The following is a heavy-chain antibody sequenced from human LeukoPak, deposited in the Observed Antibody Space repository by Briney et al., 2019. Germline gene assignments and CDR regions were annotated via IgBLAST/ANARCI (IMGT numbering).Heavy chain of an antibody. V-gene: IGHV3-21*01. J-gene: IGHJ4*02. CDR2: ISSSSITI. CDR1: GFIFRNYN. D-gene: IGHD3-9*01. Sequence: GGSLRLSCAASGFIFRNYNMHWVRQAPGKGLEWVASISSSSITINYGDSVKGRFTIFRDNARNSLYLQMNSLRVEDTAVYYCAKEYDVLTGGLDFWGQGSLVTVSS. CDR3: AKEYDVLTGGLDF.